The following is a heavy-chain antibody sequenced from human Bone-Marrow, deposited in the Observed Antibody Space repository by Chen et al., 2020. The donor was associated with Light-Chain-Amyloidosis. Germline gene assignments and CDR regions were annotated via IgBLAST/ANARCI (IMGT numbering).Heavy chain of an antibody. V-gene: IGHV3-48*02. CDR3: ARDRSWGYYDSIGAFDS. CDR2: ISSSSSTI. J-gene: IGHJ3*01. D-gene: IGHD3-22*01. CDR1: GLTFSSYS. Sequence: EVQLVESGGGLVQPGGSLRLSCAASGLTFSSYSMNWVRQAPGKGLEWVSYISSSSSTIYYADSVKGRFTISRDNAKNSLYLQMNSLRDEDTAVYYCARDRSWGYYDSIGAFDSGAKGQWSPSLQ.